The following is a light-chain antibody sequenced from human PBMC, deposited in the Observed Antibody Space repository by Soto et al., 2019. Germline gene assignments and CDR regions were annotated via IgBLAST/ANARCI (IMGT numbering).Light chain of an antibody. CDR2: NTY. J-gene: IGLJ3*02. CDR3: VLFMSSGISV. V-gene: IGLV8-61*01. CDR1: SGSVSTGNY. Sequence: QTVVTQEPSFSVSPGGTVTLTCGLSSGSVSTGNYPSWYQQTPGQAPRTLIYNTYTRSSGVPDRFSGSILGNKAAPTISGAQADDESDYYCVLFMSSGISVFGGGTKVTVL.